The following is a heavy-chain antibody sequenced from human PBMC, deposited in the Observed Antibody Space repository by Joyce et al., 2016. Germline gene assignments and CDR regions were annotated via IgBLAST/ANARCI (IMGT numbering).Heavy chain of an antibody. D-gene: IGHD3-16*01. Sequence: QMQLVPSGAEIKKPGASVRVSCKASGYTFTSYYIHWGRQAPGQGLEWMGLINPSDGSTNDAQKFQRRVTMTRDTSTTTVYMELSSLRPEDAAVYFCAGDFDRYNYGYWFDPWGQGTLVTVSS. CDR3: AGDFDRYNYGYWFDP. V-gene: IGHV1-46*01. CDR2: INPSDGST. CDR1: GYTFTSYY. J-gene: IGHJ5*02.